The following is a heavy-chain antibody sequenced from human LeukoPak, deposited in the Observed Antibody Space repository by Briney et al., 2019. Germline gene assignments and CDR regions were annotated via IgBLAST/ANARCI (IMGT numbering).Heavy chain of an antibody. CDR3: ARIPYSSGTIDY. J-gene: IGHJ4*02. CDR2: INSDGSDT. Sequence: GGSLRLSCAASGFTFSSYWMHWVGQAPGKGLVWVSRINSDGSDTGYADSVKGRFTISRDNANNTLYLQMNSLRAEDTAVYYCARIPYSSGTIDYWGQGTLVTVSS. V-gene: IGHV3-74*01. CDR1: GFTFSSYW. D-gene: IGHD6-19*01.